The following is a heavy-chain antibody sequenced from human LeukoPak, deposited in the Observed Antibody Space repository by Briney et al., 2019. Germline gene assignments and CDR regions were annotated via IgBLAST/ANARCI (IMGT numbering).Heavy chain of an antibody. D-gene: IGHD1-26*01. CDR2: IYTSGST. Sequence: PSETLSLTCTVSGGSISSYYWSWIRQPAGKGLELIGRIYTSGSTNYNPSLKSRVTMSVDTSKNQFSLKLSSVTAADTAVYYCARDELRVGATVTDYWGQGTLVTVSS. V-gene: IGHV4-4*07. CDR1: GGSISSYY. J-gene: IGHJ4*02. CDR3: ARDELRVGATVTDY.